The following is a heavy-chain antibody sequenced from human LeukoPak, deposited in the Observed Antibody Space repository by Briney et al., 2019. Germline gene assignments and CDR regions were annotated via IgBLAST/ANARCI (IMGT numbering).Heavy chain of an antibody. CDR2: IIPILGIA. CDR1: GGTFSSYA. J-gene: IGHJ4*02. D-gene: IGHD1-14*01. Sequence: GASVKVSCKASGGTFSSYAISWVRQAPGQGLEWMGRIIPILGIANYAQKFQGRVTITADKSTSTAYMELSSLRSEDTAVYYCARGNPVGNYFHYWGQGTLVTVSS. V-gene: IGHV1-69*04. CDR3: ARGNPVGNYFHY.